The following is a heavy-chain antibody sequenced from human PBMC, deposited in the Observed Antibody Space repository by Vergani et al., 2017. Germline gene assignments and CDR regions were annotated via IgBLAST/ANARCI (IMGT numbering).Heavy chain of an antibody. Sequence: QVQLQESGPGLVKPSQTLSLTCTVSGGSISSGSYYWSWIRQPAGKGLEWIGRIYTSGSTNYNPSLKSRVTISVDTSKNQFSLKLSSVTAADTAVYYCARMAPLVDTAIVNYYYYGMDVWGQGTTVTVSS. CDR1: GGSISSGSYY. CDR3: ARMAPLVDTAIVNYYYYGMDV. V-gene: IGHV4-61*02. J-gene: IGHJ6*02. D-gene: IGHD5-18*01. CDR2: IYTSGST.